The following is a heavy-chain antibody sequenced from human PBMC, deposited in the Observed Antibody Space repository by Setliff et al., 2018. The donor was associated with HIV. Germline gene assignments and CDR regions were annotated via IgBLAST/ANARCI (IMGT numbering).Heavy chain of an antibody. V-gene: IGHV3-48*01. Sequence: PGGSLRLSCAASGFPFSSCSMNWVRQAPGKGLEWVSYISSSSSTVFYADSVKRRLTISRDDAKNSLFLQMNSLRAEDTVVYYCARDWLADGYSTKFAFDIWGQGTMVTVSS. CDR3: ARDWLADGYSTKFAFDI. CDR2: ISSSSSTV. J-gene: IGHJ3*02. D-gene: IGHD5-18*01. CDR1: GFPFSSCS.